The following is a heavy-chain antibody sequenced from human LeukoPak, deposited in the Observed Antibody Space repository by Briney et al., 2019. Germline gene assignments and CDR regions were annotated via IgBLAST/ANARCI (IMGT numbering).Heavy chain of an antibody. D-gene: IGHD5-18*01. J-gene: IGHJ4*02. V-gene: IGHV3-23*01. CDR2: ISGSGSRT. Sequence: GGSLRLSCAASGFTFSSYAMSWIRQAPGKGLECVSEISGSGSRTYYADSVKGRFTISRDNSKNTLYLQMESLRAEDTVVYYCAKDDGRGNNYRNWGQGTLVTVSS. CDR1: GFTFSSYA. CDR3: AKDDGRGNNYRN.